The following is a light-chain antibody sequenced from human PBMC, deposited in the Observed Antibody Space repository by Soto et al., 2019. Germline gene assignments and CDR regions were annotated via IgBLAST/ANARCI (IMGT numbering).Light chain of an antibody. V-gene: IGLV7-46*01. J-gene: IGLJ3*02. CDR2: DTS. CDR3: LLSYSGARPWV. Sequence: QAVVTQEPSLTVSPGGTVTLTCGSSTGAVTSGHYPYWFQQKPGQAPRTLFYDTSNKHSWTPARFSGSLLGGKAALTLSGAQPEDEADYYCLLSYSGARPWVFGGGTKVTVL. CDR1: TGAVTSGHY.